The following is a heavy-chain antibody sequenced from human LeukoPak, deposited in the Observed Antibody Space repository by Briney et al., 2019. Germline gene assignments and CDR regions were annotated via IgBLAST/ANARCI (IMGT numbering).Heavy chain of an antibody. J-gene: IGHJ4*02. Sequence: ASVKVSCKASGYNFTAYYMNWVRQAPGQGLEWMGWINPNSGGTNYAQKFQGRVTMTRDTSISTAYMELSRLRSDDTAVYYCARVGPDYYDSSGYYRDWGQGTLVTVSS. D-gene: IGHD3-22*01. CDR1: GYNFTAYY. CDR3: ARVGPDYYDSSGYYRD. V-gene: IGHV1-2*02. CDR2: INPNSGGT.